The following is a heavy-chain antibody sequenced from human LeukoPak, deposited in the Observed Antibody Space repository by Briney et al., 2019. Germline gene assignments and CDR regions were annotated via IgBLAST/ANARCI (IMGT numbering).Heavy chain of an antibody. V-gene: IGHV3-53*01. J-gene: IGHJ4*02. CDR2: IYSDGTT. CDR3: ASDWLDGGY. CDR1: GFTVTSNY. Sequence: GGSLRLSCAASGFTVTSNYLSWVRQAPGKGLEWVSVIYSDGTTYYADSVKGRFTVSRDNSKNTLYLQMNSLRAEDTAVYYCASDWLDGGYWGQGTLVTVSS. D-gene: IGHD3-9*01.